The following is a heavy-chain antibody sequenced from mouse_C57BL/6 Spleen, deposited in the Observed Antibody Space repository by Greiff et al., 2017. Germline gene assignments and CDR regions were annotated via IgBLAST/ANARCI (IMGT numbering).Heavy chain of an antibody. J-gene: IGHJ4*01. CDR1: GYTFTDYE. D-gene: IGHD1-1*01. V-gene: IGHV1-15*01. Sequence: QVQLQQSGAELVRPGASVTLSCKASGYTFTDYEMHWVKQTPVHGLEWIGAIDPETGGTAYNQKFKGKAILTADKSSSTAYMELRRLTSEDSAVYYCTRLGGSSYGYAMDYWGQGTSVTVSS. CDR3: TRLGGSSYGYAMDY. CDR2: IDPETGGT.